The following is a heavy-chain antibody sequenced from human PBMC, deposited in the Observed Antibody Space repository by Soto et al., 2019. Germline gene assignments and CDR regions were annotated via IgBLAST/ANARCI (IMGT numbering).Heavy chain of an antibody. V-gene: IGHV3-21*01. D-gene: IGHD2-8*01. CDR1: GFTFSSYS. CDR2: ISSGSTYM. CDR3: ASHREACTPTRCAVYYYYGLDV. J-gene: IGHJ6*02. Sequence: QLVESGGGLVKPGGSLRLSCAPSGFTFSSYSMNWVRQAPGKGLEWVSSISSGSTYMYYADSVKGRFTISRDNAKNSLYLPLNSLSAEDTAVYYCASHREACTPTRCAVYYYYGLDVWGQGTTVTVSS.